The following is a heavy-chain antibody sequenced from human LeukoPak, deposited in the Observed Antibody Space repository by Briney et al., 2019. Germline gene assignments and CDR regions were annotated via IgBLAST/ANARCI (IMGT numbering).Heavy chain of an antibody. CDR2: ISGYNGNT. J-gene: IGHJ4*02. D-gene: IGHD6-13*01. V-gene: IGHV1-18*01. CDR1: GNTFTSYG. Sequence: ASVKVSCKASGNTFTSYGFSWVGQAPGQGLEWIGWISGYNGNTKYAQKFQGRVTMTTDTSTSTAYMELRSLRSDDTAVFYCARDGYSSSWFLDYWGQGTLVTVSS. CDR3: ARDGYSSSWFLDY.